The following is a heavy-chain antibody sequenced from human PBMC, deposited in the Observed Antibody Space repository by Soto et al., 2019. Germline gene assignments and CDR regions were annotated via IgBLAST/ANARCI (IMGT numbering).Heavy chain of an antibody. Sequence: GESRKISRKAAGYSFDTSWIAWVRQKPEKGMEWVGIIYPGDSDTTYNPAFQGQETFSVEKSITTAYLQRSSLKASDTAMYYCASLGSGWSGYGMDVWGRGARVTVSS. CDR2: IYPGDSDT. D-gene: IGHD6-19*01. CDR3: ASLGSGWSGYGMDV. V-gene: IGHV5-51*01. CDR1: GYSFDTSW. J-gene: IGHJ6*02.